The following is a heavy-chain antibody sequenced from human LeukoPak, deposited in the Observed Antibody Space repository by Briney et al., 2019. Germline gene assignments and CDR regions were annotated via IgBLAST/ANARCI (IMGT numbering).Heavy chain of an antibody. J-gene: IGHJ6*02. CDR1: GFTFDDYA. Sequence: GGSLRLSCVASGFTFDDYAMHWVRQAPGKGLEWVSGIGWNSGSIGYADSVKGRFTISRDNAKNSLYLQMNSLRAEDTALYYCAKDINGALNYDWYGMDVWGQGTTVTVSS. CDR2: IGWNSGSI. V-gene: IGHV3-9*01. D-gene: IGHD3-3*01. CDR3: AKDINGALNYDWYGMDV.